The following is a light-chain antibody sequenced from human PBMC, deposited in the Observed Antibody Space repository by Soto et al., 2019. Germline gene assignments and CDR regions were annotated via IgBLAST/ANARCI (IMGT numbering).Light chain of an antibody. V-gene: IGKV1-39*01. Sequence: DIEMTQSPSSLSASVGDRVTITCRASQSIRSYLNWYQQKPGKAPKLLIYTTSTLQSGVPSRFSGSGSDTDFTLTISTLQPEDFATYSCQQSYNTALTFGPGTKVDV. J-gene: IGKJ3*01. CDR2: TTS. CDR3: QQSYNTALT. CDR1: QSIRSY.